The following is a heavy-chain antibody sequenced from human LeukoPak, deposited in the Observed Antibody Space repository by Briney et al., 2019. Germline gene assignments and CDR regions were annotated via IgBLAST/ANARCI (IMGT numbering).Heavy chain of an antibody. CDR3: PAAAYRFQH. CDR2: IWYDGSNK. Sequence: PGRSLRLSCAASGLTFSNYGMHWVRQAPGKGLEWVAVIWYDGSNKYYADSVKGRFTISRDNSKNTLYLQMNSLRAEDTAVYYCPAAAYRFQHWGQGTLVTVSS. J-gene: IGHJ1*01. D-gene: IGHD6-13*01. CDR1: GLTFSNYG. V-gene: IGHV3-33*01.